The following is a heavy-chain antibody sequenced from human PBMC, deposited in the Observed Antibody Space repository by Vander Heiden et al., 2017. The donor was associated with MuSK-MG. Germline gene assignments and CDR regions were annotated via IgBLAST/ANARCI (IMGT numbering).Heavy chain of an antibody. CDR3: ARHGSGTVFYNWFDP. CDR1: GGSISISNYY. Sequence: QLQLQESGPGLVKPSETLSLTCTVSGGSISISNYYWGWIRQSPGKGLEWIGSIYYSGSTYYNPSLKSRVTMPVDTSKNQFSLRLSSVSASDTAVYYCARHGSGTVFYNWFDPWGQGTLVTVSS. V-gene: IGHV4-39*01. CDR2: IYYSGST. J-gene: IGHJ5*02. D-gene: IGHD3-10*01.